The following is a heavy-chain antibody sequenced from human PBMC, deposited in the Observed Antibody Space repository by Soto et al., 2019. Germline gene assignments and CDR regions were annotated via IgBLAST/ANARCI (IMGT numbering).Heavy chain of an antibody. CDR3: ARDPLWGTAMVLWYFDL. CDR2: ISYDGSNK. V-gene: IGHV3-30-3*01. J-gene: IGHJ2*01. Sequence: QVQLVESGGGVVQPGRSLRLSCAASGFTFSSYAMHWVRQAPGKGLEWVAVISYDGSNKYYADSVKGRFTISRDNSKNHLYLQMNSLRAEDTAVYYCARDPLWGTAMVLWYFDLWGRGTLVTVSS. CDR1: GFTFSSYA. D-gene: IGHD5-18*01.